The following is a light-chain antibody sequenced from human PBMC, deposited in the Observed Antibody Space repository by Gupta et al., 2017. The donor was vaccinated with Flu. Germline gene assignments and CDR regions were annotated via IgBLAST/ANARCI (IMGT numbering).Light chain of an antibody. CDR2: KDT. J-gene: IGLJ2*01. CDR1: AFPNRD. CDR3: QSTDNSATPGI. Sequence: SYALTQPPSVSVSPGQTARITCSSAAFPNRDVHWYQQRPGQAPLLLMYKDTKRPSEIAVRFSGSTAGTTVTLTISGVQAEDEGDYYCQSTDNSATPGIFGGGTKLTVL. V-gene: IGLV3-25*02.